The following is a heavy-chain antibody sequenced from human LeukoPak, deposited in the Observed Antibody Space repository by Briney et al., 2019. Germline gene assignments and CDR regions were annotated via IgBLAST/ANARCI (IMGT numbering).Heavy chain of an antibody. J-gene: IGHJ3*02. V-gene: IGHV4-39*07. CDR3: ARDLVYYDSSSPSGAFDI. CDR2: IYYSGST. CDR1: GGSISSSSYY. D-gene: IGHD3-22*01. Sequence: PLETLSLTCTVSGGSISSSSYYWGWIRQPPGKGLEWIGSIYYSGSTYYNPSLKSRVTISVDTSKNQFSLKLSSVTAADTAVYYCARDLVYYDSSSPSGAFDIWGQGTMVTVSS.